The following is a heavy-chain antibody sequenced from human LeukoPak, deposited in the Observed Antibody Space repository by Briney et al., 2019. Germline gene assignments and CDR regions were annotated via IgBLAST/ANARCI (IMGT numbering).Heavy chain of an antibody. CDR3: ARRLMYCSGGSCYAYWFDP. CDR1: GCSFTNYW. D-gene: IGHD2-15*01. J-gene: IGHJ5*02. CDR2: IYPGDSDT. Sequence: GSLKISCKGSGCSFTNYWIGWVRQMPGKGLEWMGIIYPGDSDTRYSPSFQGQVTISADKSISTAYLQWSSLKASDTAMYYCARRLMYCSGGSCYAYWFDPWGQGTLVTVSS. V-gene: IGHV5-51*01.